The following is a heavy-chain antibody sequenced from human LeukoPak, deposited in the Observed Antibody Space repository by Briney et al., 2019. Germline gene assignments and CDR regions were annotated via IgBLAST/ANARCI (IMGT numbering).Heavy chain of an antibody. Sequence: GASVKVSCKASGYTFTSYYMHWVRQAPGQGLEWMGIINPSGGSTSYAQKFQGRVTMTRDMSTSTVYMELSSLRSEDTAVYYCAREGSSRSRLNPTSAVNYWGQGTLVTVSS. D-gene: IGHD6-13*01. J-gene: IGHJ4*02. V-gene: IGHV1-46*01. CDR2: INPSGGST. CDR3: AREGSSRSRLNPTSAVNY. CDR1: GYTFTSYY.